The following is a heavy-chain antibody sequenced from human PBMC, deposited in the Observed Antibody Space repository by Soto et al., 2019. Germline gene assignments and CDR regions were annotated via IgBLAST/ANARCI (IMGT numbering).Heavy chain of an antibody. J-gene: IGHJ1*01. CDR1: GFTFSSYA. CDR2: ISGSGDST. V-gene: IGHV3-23*01. D-gene: IGHD6-19*01. Sequence: GGSLRLSCAASGFTFSSYAMSWVRQAPGKGLEWVSGISGSGDSTYYADSVKGRFTISRDNSKNTLYLQMSSLRAEDTAVYYCAKGVPGIAVAGTGYFQHWGQGTLVNVSS. CDR3: AKGVPGIAVAGTGYFQH.